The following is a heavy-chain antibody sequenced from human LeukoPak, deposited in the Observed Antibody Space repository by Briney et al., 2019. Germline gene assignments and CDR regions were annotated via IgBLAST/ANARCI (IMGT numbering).Heavy chain of an antibody. CDR1: GFTFSSYS. V-gene: IGHV3-21*01. J-gene: IGHJ4*02. CDR2: ISSSSSYI. Sequence: GGSLRLSCAASGFTFSSYSMNWVRQAPGKGLEWVSSISSSSSYIYYADSVKGRFTISRDNAKNSLYLQMNSLRAEDTAVYYCASLENGWWEQNYGAQETLVTVSS. CDR3: ASLENGWWEQNY. D-gene: IGHD1-26*01.